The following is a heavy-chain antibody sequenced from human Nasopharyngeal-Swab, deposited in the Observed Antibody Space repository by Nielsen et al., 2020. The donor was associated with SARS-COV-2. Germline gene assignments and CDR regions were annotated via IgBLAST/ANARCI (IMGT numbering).Heavy chain of an antibody. Sequence: RQAPGKGLEWIGEINHSGSTNYNPSLKSRVTISVDTSKNQFSLKLSSVTAADTAVCYCARGPTQQLVRDYWGQGTLVTVSS. J-gene: IGHJ4*02. CDR2: INHSGST. D-gene: IGHD6-13*01. V-gene: IGHV4-34*01. CDR3: ARGPTQQLVRDY.